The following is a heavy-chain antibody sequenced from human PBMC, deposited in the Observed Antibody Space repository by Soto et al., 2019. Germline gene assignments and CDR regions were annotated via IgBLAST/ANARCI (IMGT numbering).Heavy chain of an antibody. D-gene: IGHD3-10*01. CDR1: GFTFSTYA. CDR3: ARGNWALGDYFDY. Sequence: GGSLRLSCAASGFTFSTYAMNWVRQAPGKGLQWISYIRGSGSPTYYADSVKGRFTISRDNAKNSLYLQMDSLRAEDTAVYYCARGNWALGDYFDYWGQGILVTVSS. V-gene: IGHV3-48*01. J-gene: IGHJ4*02. CDR2: IRGSGSPT.